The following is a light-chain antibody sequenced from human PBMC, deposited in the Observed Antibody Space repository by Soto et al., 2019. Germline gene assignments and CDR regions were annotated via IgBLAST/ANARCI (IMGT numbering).Light chain of an antibody. V-gene: IGKV1-39*01. J-gene: IGKJ1*01. CDR2: AAS. CDR1: QSMSSS. CDR3: QQGYSTPRT. Sequence: DMQMTLSPSSLSPSVGDRVTITCQASQSMSSSLHWYQQKPGKAPKLLIYAASNWQSGFPSRFSASGSGTDFTLTLNSLQPEDFATYYCQQGYSTPRTFGQGTKVDIK.